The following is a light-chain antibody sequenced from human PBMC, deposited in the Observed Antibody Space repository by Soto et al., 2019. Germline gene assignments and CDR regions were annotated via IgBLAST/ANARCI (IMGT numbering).Light chain of an antibody. CDR3: QQYNNWPRT. CDR2: GAS. J-gene: IGKJ1*01. V-gene: IGKV3-15*01. Sequence: EIVMMQSPSTLSVSPGERVALSCRASQSVSSHLAWYQKNPGQAPRLLVYGASTRDAGIPDRFSGSGSGTEFTLTISSLQSEDFAIYYCQQYNNWPRTFGQGTKVDIK. CDR1: QSVSSH.